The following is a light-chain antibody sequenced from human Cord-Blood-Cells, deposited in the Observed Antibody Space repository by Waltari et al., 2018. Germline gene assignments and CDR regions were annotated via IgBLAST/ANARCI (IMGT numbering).Light chain of an antibody. V-gene: IGLV2-23*01. J-gene: IGLJ3*02. CDR2: EGS. Sequence: QSALTQPASVSGSPGQSITISCTGTSSDVGSYNIVSWSQQHPGKAPKLMIYEGSKRPSGVSNRFPGSKSGSTASLTISGLQAEAEANYYCCSYAGSSTWVFGGGPRLTVL. CDR1: SSDVGSYNI. CDR3: CSYAGSSTWV.